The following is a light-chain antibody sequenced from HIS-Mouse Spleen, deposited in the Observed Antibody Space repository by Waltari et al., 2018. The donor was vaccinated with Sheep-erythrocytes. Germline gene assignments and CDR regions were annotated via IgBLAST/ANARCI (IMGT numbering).Light chain of an antibody. J-gene: IGLJ1*01. CDR3: CSYAGSYNHV. V-gene: IGLV2-11*01. CDR1: SSDVGGYNY. CDR2: DVS. Sequence: QSALTQPRSVSGSPGQSVTISCTGTSSDVGGYNYVSWSQQHPGKAPKRMIYDVSKRPSAVPDRFSGSKSGNTASLTISGLQAEDEADYYCCSYAGSYNHVFATGTKVTVL.